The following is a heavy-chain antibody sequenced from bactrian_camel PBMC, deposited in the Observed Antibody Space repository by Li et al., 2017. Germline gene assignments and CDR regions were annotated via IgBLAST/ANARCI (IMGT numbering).Heavy chain of an antibody. Sequence: VQLVESGGGSVEAGGSLKLSCSASANALMYMAWFRKAPGQKREAVAAISTGGSSTMYLDSVKGRFTISRESGKNTVHLQMNSLIPEDTGVYYVAGDRPYGPRSLKTTHSSCGRATQVTV. D-gene: IGHD6*01. J-gene: IGHJ6*01. CDR1: ANALMY. CDR3: AGDRPYGPRSLKTTHSS. V-gene: IGHV3S53*01. CDR2: ISTGGSST.